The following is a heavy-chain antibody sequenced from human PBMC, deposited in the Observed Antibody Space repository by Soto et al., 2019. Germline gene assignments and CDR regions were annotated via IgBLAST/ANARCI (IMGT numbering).Heavy chain of an antibody. V-gene: IGHV4-34*01. Sequence: SETLSLTCAVYGGSFSEYNCSWIRHPPRMGLEWIGEINRSGSTNYNPSLKSRVTISVDTSKNQFSLKLSSVSAADTAVYYCARVRITVVRGVPYGMDVWGQGTTVTVSS. CDR3: ARVRITVVRGVPYGMDV. D-gene: IGHD3-10*01. CDR2: INRSGST. CDR1: GGSFSEYN. J-gene: IGHJ6*02.